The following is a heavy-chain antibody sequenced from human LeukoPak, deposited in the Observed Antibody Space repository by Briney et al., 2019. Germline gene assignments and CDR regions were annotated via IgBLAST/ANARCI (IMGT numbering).Heavy chain of an antibody. D-gene: IGHD5-18*01. CDR1: GYSISSGYY. J-gene: IGHJ4*02. CDR2: IYHSGST. V-gene: IGHV4-38-2*01. Sequence: SETLSLTCAVSGYSISSGYYWGWIRQPPGKGLEWIGCIYHSGSTYYNPSLKSRVTISVDTSKNQFSLKLSSVTAADTAVYYCARLRPYKYSYGSIDYWGQGTLVTVSS. CDR3: ARLRPYKYSYGSIDY.